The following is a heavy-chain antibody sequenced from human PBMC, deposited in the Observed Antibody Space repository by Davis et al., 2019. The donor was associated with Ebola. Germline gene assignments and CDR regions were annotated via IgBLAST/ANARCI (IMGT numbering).Heavy chain of an antibody. V-gene: IGHV3-23*01. D-gene: IGHD3-22*01. CDR1: GFTFSSYA. CDR2: ISGSGGST. J-gene: IGHJ4*02. Sequence: GGSLRLSCAASGFTFSSYAMSWVRQAPGKGLEWVSAISGSGGSTYYADSVKGRFTISRDNSKNTLYLQMNSLRAEDTAVYYCAKAPELYYYDSSGYSLGHYFDYWGQGTLVTVSS. CDR3: AKAPELYYYDSSGYSLGHYFDY.